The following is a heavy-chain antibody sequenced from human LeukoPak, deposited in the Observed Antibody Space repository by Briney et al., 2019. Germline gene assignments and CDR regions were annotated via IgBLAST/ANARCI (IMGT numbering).Heavy chain of an antibody. J-gene: IGHJ4*02. CDR2: IIPIFGTA. Sequence: RWASVKVSCKASGGTFSSYAISWVRQAPGQGLEWMGGIIPIFGTANYAQKFQGRVTITADESTSTAYMELSSLRSEDTAVYYCARDDWNDEGAVRVYWGQGTLVTVSS. CDR3: ARDDWNDEGAVRVY. D-gene: IGHD1-1*01. CDR1: GGTFSSYA. V-gene: IGHV1-69*13.